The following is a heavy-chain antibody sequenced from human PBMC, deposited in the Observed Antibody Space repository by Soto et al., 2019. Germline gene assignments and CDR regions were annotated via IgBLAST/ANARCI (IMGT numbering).Heavy chain of an antibody. CDR2: INPNSGGT. V-gene: IGHV1-2*04. D-gene: IGHD3-22*01. J-gene: IGHJ4*02. CDR1: GYTFTGYY. Sequence: ASVKVSCKASGYTFTGYYMHWVRQAPGQGLEWMGWINPNSGGTNYAQKFQGWVTMTRDTSISTAYMELSRLRSDDTAVYYCARNNPDYYDSSGYYYCYLDYWGQGTLVTVSS. CDR3: ARNNPDYYDSSGYYYCYLDY.